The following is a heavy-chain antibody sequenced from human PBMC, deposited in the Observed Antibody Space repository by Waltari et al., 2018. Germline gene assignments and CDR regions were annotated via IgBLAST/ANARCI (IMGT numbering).Heavy chain of an antibody. CDR2: ISSTTTT. V-gene: IGHV3-48*01. CDR3: AKAHFYDSSGHIEH. J-gene: IGHJ5*02. CDR1: GFPFSTFN. D-gene: IGHD3-22*01. Sequence: EVHLVASGGGLVQPGASLRLSCAASGFPFSTFNMNWVRQAPGKGLEWVSYISSTTTTYYADYVKGRFTISRDNAKNTLNLEMNSLRAEDTAVYYCAKAHFYDSSGHIEHWGQGTLVTVSS.